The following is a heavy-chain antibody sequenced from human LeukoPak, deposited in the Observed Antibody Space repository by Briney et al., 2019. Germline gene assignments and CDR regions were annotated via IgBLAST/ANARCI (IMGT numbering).Heavy chain of an antibody. CDR2: MNPNSGKT. D-gene: IGHD3-22*01. CDR3: ARGGPTTYYYGSSGPNDY. Sequence: ASVKVSCKASGYTFTSYDINWVRQATGQGLEWMGWMNPNSGKTGYAQKFQGRVTMTRNNSISTAYMELSSLRSEDTAVYYCARGGPTTYYYGSSGPNDYWGQGTLVTVSS. J-gene: IGHJ4*02. V-gene: IGHV1-8*01. CDR1: GYTFTSYD.